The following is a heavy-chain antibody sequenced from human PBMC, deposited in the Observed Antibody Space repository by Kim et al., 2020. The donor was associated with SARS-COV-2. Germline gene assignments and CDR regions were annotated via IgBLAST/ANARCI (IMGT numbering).Heavy chain of an antibody. V-gene: IGHV3-23*01. CDR1: GFTFGNYA. Sequence: GGSLRLSCAASGFTFGNYAMSWVRQAPGKGLEWVSAISGSGGSTTYADSKKGRFTISRDNSKNTMYLQMSTVRAEDTAVYYCAKREWLVQGDYFDYWGQGTLVTVSS. J-gene: IGHJ4*02. CDR2: ISGSGGST. CDR3: AKREWLVQGDYFDY. D-gene: IGHD6-19*01.